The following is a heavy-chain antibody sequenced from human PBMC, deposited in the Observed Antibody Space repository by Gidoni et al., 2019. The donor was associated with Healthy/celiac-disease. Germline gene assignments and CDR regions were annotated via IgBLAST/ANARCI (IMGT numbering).Heavy chain of an antibody. J-gene: IGHJ5*02. D-gene: IGHD2-15*01. V-gene: IGHV3-74*01. Sequence: EVQLVESGGGLVQPGGSLRLSCAASGFPFSSYWMHWVRQAPGKGLVWVSRINRDGSSTSYADSVKGRFTISRDNAKNTLYLQMNSLRAEDTAVYYCARDVVVVAATSTPNWFDPWGQGTLVTVSS. CDR1: GFPFSSYW. CDR3: ARDVVVVAATSTPNWFDP. CDR2: INRDGSST.